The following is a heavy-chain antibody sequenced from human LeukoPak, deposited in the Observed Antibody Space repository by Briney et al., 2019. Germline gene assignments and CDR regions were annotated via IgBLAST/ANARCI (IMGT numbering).Heavy chain of an antibody. Sequence: ASVKVSCKASGYTFTSYYIYWVRQAPGQGLEWMGIINPGGGSTRYAKKFQGRVTMTRDMSTSTVYMELSSLRSEDTAVYYCARGVHVRMYDTNDNWFDPWGQGTLVTVSS. CDR1: GYTFTSYY. V-gene: IGHV1-46*01. J-gene: IGHJ5*02. CDR3: ARGVHVRMYDTNDNWFDP. D-gene: IGHD3-22*01. CDR2: INPGGGST.